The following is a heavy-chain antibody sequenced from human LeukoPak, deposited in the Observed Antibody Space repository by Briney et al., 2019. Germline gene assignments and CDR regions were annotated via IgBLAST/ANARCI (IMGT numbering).Heavy chain of an antibody. J-gene: IGHJ6*03. Sequence: SETLSLTCAVSGGSISSSNWWSWVRQPPGKGLEWIGEIYHSGSTNYNPSLKSRVTISVDKSKNQFSLKLSSVTAADTAVYYCALSSWGHYYYYYYMDVWGKGTAVTVSS. D-gene: IGHD6-13*01. CDR2: IYHSGST. CDR3: ALSSWGHYYYYYYMDV. CDR1: GGSISSSNW. V-gene: IGHV4-4*02.